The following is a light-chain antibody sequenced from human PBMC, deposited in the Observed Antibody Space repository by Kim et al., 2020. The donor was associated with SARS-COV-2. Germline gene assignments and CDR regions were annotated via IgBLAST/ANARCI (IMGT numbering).Light chain of an antibody. CDR2: GKN. J-gene: IGLJ1*01. Sequence: SSELTQDPAVSVALGQTVRITCQGDSLRSYYASWYQQKPGQAPVLVIYGKNNRPSGIPDRFSGSSSGNTASLTITGAQAEDEADYYCNSRDSSGNPYVF. CDR3: NSRDSSGNPYV. V-gene: IGLV3-19*01. CDR1: SLRSYY.